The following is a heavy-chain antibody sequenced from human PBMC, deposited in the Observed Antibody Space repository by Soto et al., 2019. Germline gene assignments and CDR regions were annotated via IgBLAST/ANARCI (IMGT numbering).Heavy chain of an antibody. CDR2: INVGNGDT. CDR1: GYSFTRYG. J-gene: IGHJ4*02. CDR3: ARELAAGDLDY. V-gene: IGHV1-3*01. D-gene: IGHD6-19*01. Sequence: ASVKVTCKASGYSFTRYGIHWVRQAPGQRLEWMGRINVGNGDTKYSQKFQGRVIIIRDSFASTAYMELSSLSSEDTAVYYCARELAAGDLDYWGQGALVIVSS.